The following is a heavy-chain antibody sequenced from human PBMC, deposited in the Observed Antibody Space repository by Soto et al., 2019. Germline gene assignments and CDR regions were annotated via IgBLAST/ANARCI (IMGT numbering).Heavy chain of an antibody. CDR1: GGSFRGYF. Sequence: SETLSLTCAVSGGSFRGYFWSWIRQSPDKGLEWIGEINDSGSTYYNPSFKSRLTISVDTSKSQISLTLTSVTAAGSAVYYCQGGDFWGQGTRVTVSS. V-gene: IGHV4-34*01. D-gene: IGHD3-16*01. CDR2: INDSGST. CDR3: QGGDF. J-gene: IGHJ4*02.